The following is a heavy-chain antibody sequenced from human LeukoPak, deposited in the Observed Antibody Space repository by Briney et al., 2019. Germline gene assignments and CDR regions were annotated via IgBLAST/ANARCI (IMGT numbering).Heavy chain of an antibody. CDR1: GFTFSSYA. Sequence: GGSLRLSCAASGFTFSSYAMHWVRRAPGKGLEWVAVISYDGSNKYYADSVKGRFTISRDNSKNTLYLQMNSLRAEDTAVYYCARISSSGRRNWFDPWGQGTLVTVSS. CDR3: ARISSSGRRNWFDP. V-gene: IGHV3-30-3*01. J-gene: IGHJ5*02. CDR2: ISYDGSNK. D-gene: IGHD6-13*01.